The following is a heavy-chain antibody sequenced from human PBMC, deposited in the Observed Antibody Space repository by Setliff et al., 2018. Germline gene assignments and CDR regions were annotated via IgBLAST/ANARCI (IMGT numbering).Heavy chain of an antibody. Sequence: SETLSLTCAAYGGTFSDYYWTWIRQPPGKGLEWVGEINHRGSTTYNPSLKSRVTISVDTSKDQFSLKVISMTAADTAVYYCARGRNIAARLLDSWGQGTLVTVPS. D-gene: IGHD6-6*01. CDR3: ARGRNIAARLLDS. CDR2: INHRGST. CDR1: GGTFSDYY. V-gene: IGHV4-34*01. J-gene: IGHJ4*02.